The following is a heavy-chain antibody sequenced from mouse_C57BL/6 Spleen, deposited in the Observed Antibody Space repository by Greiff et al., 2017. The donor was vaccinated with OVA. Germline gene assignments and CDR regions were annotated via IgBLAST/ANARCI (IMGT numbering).Heavy chain of an antibody. J-gene: IGHJ2*01. CDR1: GYTFTSYW. V-gene: IGHV1-64*01. Sequence: QVQLQQPRAELVKPGASVKLSCKASGYTFTSYWMHWVKQRPGQGLEWIGMIHPNSGSTNYNEKFKSKATLTVDKSSSTAYMQLSSLTSEDSAVYYCATITTVAFDYWGQGTTLTVSS. CDR3: ATITTVAFDY. D-gene: IGHD1-1*01. CDR2: IHPNSGST.